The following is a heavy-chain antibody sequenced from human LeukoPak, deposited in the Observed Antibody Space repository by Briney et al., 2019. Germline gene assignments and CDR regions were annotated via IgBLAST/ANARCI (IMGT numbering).Heavy chain of an antibody. J-gene: IGHJ3*02. CDR2: ISGSGGST. Sequence: GGSLRLSCAGSGFTFSSYPMSWVRQAPGKGLEWVSAISGSGGSTYYADSVKGRFTISRDNSKNTLYLQMNSLRAEDTAVYYCAKDVNYYDSSGYYPGAFDIWGQGTMVTVSS. CDR3: AKDVNYYDSSGYYPGAFDI. CDR1: GFTFSSYP. D-gene: IGHD3-22*01. V-gene: IGHV3-23*01.